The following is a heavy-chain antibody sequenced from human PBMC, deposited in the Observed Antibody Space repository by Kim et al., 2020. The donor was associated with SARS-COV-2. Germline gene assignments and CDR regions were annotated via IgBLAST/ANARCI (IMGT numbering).Heavy chain of an antibody. D-gene: IGHD3-9*01. CDR3: ARDLDPYYDILTGYNYQGGSLSFNGVPDGMDV. J-gene: IGHJ6*02. CDR1: GFTFSSYS. V-gene: IGHV3-21*01. Sequence: GGSLRLSCAASGFTFSSYSMNWVRQAPGKGLEWVSSISSSSSYIYYADSVKGRFTISRDNAKNSLYLQMNSLRAEDTAVYYCARDLDPYYDILTGYNYQGGSLSFNGVPDGMDVWGQGTTVTVSS. CDR2: ISSSSSYI.